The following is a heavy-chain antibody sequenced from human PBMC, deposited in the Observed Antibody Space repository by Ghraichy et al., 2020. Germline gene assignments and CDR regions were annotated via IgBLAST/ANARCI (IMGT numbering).Heavy chain of an antibody. CDR1: GYTFSSYA. V-gene: IGHV3-23*01. Sequence: GGSLRLSCAASGYTFSSYAMSWVRQAPGKGLEWVSAISGSGGSTYYADSVKGRFTISRDNSKNTLYLQMNSLRAEDTAVYYCAKGSGGSTVFGMDVWGQGTTVTVSS. CDR3: AKGSGGSTVFGMDV. D-gene: IGHD4-11*01. CDR2: ISGSGGST. J-gene: IGHJ6*02.